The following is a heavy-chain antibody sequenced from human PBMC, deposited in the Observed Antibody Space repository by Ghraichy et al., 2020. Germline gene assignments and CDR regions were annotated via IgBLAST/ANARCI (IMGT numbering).Heavy chain of an antibody. CDR1: GFTFSSYS. CDR2: ISSSSSTI. J-gene: IGHJ6*03. V-gene: IGHV3-48*01. CDR3: ARGRCGGDCYLYYYYYYMDV. Sequence: GGSLRLSCAASGFTFSSYSMNWVRQAPGKGLEWVSYISSSSSTIYYADSVKGRFTISRDNAKNSLYLQMNSLRAEDTAVYYCARGRCGGDCYLYYYYYYMDVWGKGTTVTVSS. D-gene: IGHD2-21*01.